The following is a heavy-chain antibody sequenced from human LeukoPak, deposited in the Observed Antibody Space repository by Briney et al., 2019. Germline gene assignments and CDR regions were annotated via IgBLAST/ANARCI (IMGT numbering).Heavy chain of an antibody. CDR2: IHSSGSTT. J-gene: IGHJ3*01. V-gene: IGHV3-48*03. Sequence: GESLRLPCAASGFPFRKYEMHWLRQAPGKELDGFAYIHSSGSTTFYTDSVKGRFTISRHKAKNSVYVQMNSLRAADTGVYYCARGGGVQYLLNAFDVWGRGTLVTVSS. CDR3: ARGGGVQYLLNAFDV. CDR1: GFPFRKYE. D-gene: IGHD2-8*02.